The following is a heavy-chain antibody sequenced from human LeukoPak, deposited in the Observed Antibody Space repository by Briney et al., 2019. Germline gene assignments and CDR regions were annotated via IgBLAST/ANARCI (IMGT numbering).Heavy chain of an antibody. D-gene: IGHD3-10*01. Sequence: SGPRRVNPTHTLTLTYTFSGFSVSKSGVGVGWIRQPQGKALEWLALIYWDDDKRYSPSLKSRLTITKDTSKYQVVLTMTNMDPVDTAPYYCAGGSGRTFDYWGQGTLVTVSS. V-gene: IGHV2-5*02. J-gene: IGHJ4*02. CDR2: IYWDDDK. CDR3: AGGSGRTFDY. CDR1: GFSVSKSGVG.